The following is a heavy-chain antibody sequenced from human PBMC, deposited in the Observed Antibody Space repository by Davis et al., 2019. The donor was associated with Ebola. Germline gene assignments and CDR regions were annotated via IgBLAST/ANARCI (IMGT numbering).Heavy chain of an antibody. J-gene: IGHJ5*01. D-gene: IGHD5-12*01. CDR1: GFTFRSYA. Sequence: GGSLRLSCTASGFTFRSYAMSWVRLAPGKGLEWVSALNGGGVNTYYADSVTGRFTISRDNSKNTLYLQMDSLRAEDTAVYYCVKDPSYSGYDFVDSWGQGTLVTVSS. CDR3: VKDPSYSGYDFVDS. CDR2: LNGGGVNT. V-gene: IGHV3-23*01.